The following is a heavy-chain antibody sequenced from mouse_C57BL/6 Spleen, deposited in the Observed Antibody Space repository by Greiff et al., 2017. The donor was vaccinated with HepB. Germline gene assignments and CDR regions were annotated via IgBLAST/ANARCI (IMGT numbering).Heavy chain of an antibody. D-gene: IGHD2-1*01. CDR3: ARKEALDYGNYYYAMDY. CDR2: INPNSGST. J-gene: IGHJ4*01. V-gene: IGHV1-64*01. CDR1: GYTFTSYW. Sequence: QVQLQQPGAELVKPGASVKLSCKASGYTFTSYWMHWVKQRPGQGLEWIGKINPNSGSTNYNEKFKSKATLTVDKSSSTAYMQLSSLTSEDSAVYYCARKEALDYGNYYYAMDYWGQGTSVTVSS.